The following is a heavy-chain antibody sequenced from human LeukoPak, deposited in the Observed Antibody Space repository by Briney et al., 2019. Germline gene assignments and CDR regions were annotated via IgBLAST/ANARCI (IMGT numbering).Heavy chain of an antibody. J-gene: IGHJ3*02. CDR2: IYTSGST. D-gene: IGHD1-14*01. Sequence: SETLSLTCTVSSGSISGGDDYCGWIRQPAGKGLVWIGRIYTSGSTNYNPSLKSRVTISVDTSKNQFSLKLNSVTAADTAVYYCARDIGIPHAFDIWGQGTMVTVSS. CDR1: SGSISGGDDY. CDR3: ARDIGIPHAFDI. V-gene: IGHV4-61*02.